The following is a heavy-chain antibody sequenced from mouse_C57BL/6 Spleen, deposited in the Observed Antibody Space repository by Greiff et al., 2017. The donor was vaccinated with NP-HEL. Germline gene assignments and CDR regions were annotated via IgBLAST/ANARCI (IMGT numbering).Heavy chain of an antibody. D-gene: IGHD2-12*01. J-gene: IGHJ2*01. CDR3: ARKQLQYCFAY. V-gene: IGHV1-52*01. CDR1: GYTFTSYW. CDR2: IEPSDSDT. Sequence: QVQLQQPGAELVRPGSSVKLSCKASGYTFTSYWMHWVKQRPIQGLEWIGNIEPSDSDTHYNQKFKGKSTLTVDKSSSTAYMQLSSLTSEDSAVYYGARKQLQYCFAYWGQGTTLTVSS.